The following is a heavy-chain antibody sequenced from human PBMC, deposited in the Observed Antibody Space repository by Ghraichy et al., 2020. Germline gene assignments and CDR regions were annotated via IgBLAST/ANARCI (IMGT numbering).Heavy chain of an antibody. D-gene: IGHD3/OR15-3a*01. Sequence: ETLSLTCAASGFTFSSYGMRWVRQAPGRGLEWVSGISGNGGSTYYPDSVKGRFTIFRDNSKNTLYLQMHSLRVADTAVYYCAQEKDWLYSSPVGGMDVWGKGTTVTVSS. J-gene: IGHJ6*04. V-gene: IGHV3-23*01. CDR1: GFTFSSYG. CDR2: ISGNGGST. CDR3: AQEKDWLYSSPVGGMDV.